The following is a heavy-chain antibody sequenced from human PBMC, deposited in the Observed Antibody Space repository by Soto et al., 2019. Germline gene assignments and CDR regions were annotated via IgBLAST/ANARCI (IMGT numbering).Heavy chain of an antibody. Sequence: EVQLVESGGGLVQPGRSLRLSCAASGFTFENYAMHWVRQAPGKGLEWVSGISWNSDKIDYADSVKGRFTVSRDNAKNSVYLKMSTLRTEDSALYYCAKDQVATFLHAFDFWGQGTMVTVSS. D-gene: IGHD5-12*01. CDR3: AKDQVATFLHAFDF. J-gene: IGHJ3*01. V-gene: IGHV3-9*01. CDR1: GFTFENYA. CDR2: ISWNSDKI.